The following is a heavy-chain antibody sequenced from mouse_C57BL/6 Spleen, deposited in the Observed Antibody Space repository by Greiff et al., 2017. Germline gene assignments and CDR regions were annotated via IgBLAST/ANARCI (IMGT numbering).Heavy chain of an antibody. J-gene: IGHJ3*01. CDR3: AREDGNYRFAY. Sequence: QVQLQQSGPELVKPGASVKLSCKASGYTFTSYDINWVKQRPGQGLEWIGWIYPRDGSTKYNEKFKGKATLTVDTSSNTAYMELHSLTSEDSAVYFCAREDGNYRFAYWGQGTLVTVSA. V-gene: IGHV1-85*01. D-gene: IGHD2-1*01. CDR1: GYTFTSYD. CDR2: IYPRDGST.